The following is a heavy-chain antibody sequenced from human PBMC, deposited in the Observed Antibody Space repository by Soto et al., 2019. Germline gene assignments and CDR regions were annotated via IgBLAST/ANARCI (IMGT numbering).Heavy chain of an antibody. D-gene: IGHD2-2*01. J-gene: IGHJ6*02. CDR3: STARVVPAADYYYYYGMDV. V-gene: IGHV3-15*07. CDR1: GFTFSNAW. Sequence: GGSLRLSCAASGFTFSNAWMNWVRQAPGKGLEWVGRIKSKTDGGTTDYAAPVKGRFTISRDDSKNTLYLQMNSLTTEDTAVYYCSTARVVPAADYYYYYGMDVWGQGTTVTVSS. CDR2: IKSKTDGGTT.